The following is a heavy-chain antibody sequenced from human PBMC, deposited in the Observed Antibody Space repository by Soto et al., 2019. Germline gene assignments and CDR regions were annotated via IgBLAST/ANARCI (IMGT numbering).Heavy chain of an antibody. V-gene: IGHV3-15*07. J-gene: IGHJ6*02. CDR2: TNNGGVS. Sequence: EVQLVESGGGLGKPGGSLRLSCTAPGFTLNTAWMAGVRKAPGKGLKWLGLTNNGGVSDYAAPVRGRFIISRDNSKNTVYLQMNNLRTDDTAVYYCATSRGGDEFSSGMDLWGQGMDVWGRGTTVTVSS. D-gene: IGHD3-10*01. CDR3: ATSRGGDEFSSGMDLWGQGMDV. CDR1: GFTLNTAW.